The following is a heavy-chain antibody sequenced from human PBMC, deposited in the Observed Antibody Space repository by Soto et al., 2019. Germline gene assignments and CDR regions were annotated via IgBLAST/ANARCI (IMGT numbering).Heavy chain of an antibody. V-gene: IGHV1-69*04. J-gene: IGHJ3*02. Sequence: SVKVSCKASGGTFSSYTISWVRQAPGQGLEWMGRIIPILGIANYAQKFQGRVTITADKSTSTAYMELSSLRSEDTAVYYCARECGGDCKQDDAFDIWGQGTMVTVSS. CDR1: GGTFSSYT. D-gene: IGHD2-21*02. CDR2: IIPILGIA. CDR3: ARECGGDCKQDDAFDI.